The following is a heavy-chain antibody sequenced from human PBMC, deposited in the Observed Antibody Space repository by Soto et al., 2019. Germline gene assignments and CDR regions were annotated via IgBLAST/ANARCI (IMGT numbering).Heavy chain of an antibody. CDR1: GFTFSIYA. CDR3: AKDRVDYGDYRGLDY. J-gene: IGHJ4*02. CDR2: ISGSGTNR. D-gene: IGHD4-17*01. Sequence: EVQLLESGGGLVQPGGSLRLSCAASGFTFSIYAMTWVRQAPGKGLEWVSAISGSGTNRYYADSVKGRFTISRDNSKNTLYLQMNSLRAEDTAVYYCAKDRVDYGDYRGLDYWGQGTLVTFSS. V-gene: IGHV3-23*01.